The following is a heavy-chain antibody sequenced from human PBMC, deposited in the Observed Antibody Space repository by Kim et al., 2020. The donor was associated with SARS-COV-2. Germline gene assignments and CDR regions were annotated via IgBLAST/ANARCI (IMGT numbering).Heavy chain of an antibody. CDR3: ARDRGIYSGCFYKGYYF. D-gene: IGHD3-10*01. V-gene: IGHV3-30-3*01. CDR1: GFTFSSYV. Sequence: GGSLRLSCVASGFTFSSYVMHWVRQTPGKGLEWLADITSNGNTKYYSDSVWGRFTISRGNAKSTLYLQMNSLSPDDTAVYYCARDRGIYSGCFYKGYYF. CDR2: ITSNGNTK. J-gene: IGHJ4*01.